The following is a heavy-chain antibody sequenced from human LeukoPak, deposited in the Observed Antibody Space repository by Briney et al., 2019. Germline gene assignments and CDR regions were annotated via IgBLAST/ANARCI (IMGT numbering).Heavy chain of an antibody. D-gene: IGHD5-12*01. CDR1: GYSISSGYY. J-gene: IGHJ4*02. Sequence: SETLSLTCAVSGYSISSGYYWGWIRQPPGKGLEWIGSIYHSGSTYYNPSLKSRVTISVDTSKNQFSLKLSSVTAADTAVYYCARYSGYASYYFDYWGREPWSPSPQ. CDR3: ARYSGYASYYFDY. V-gene: IGHV4-38-2*01. CDR2: IYHSGST.